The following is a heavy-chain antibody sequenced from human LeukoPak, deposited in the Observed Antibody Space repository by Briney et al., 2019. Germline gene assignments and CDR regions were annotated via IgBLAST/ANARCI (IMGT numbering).Heavy chain of an antibody. J-gene: IGHJ4*02. CDR1: GGSISNTNW. CDR3: AREGGPYRPLDY. Sequence: PSETLSLTCGVSGGSISNTNWWTWVRQPPGKGLEWIGEFNLQGSTNYNPSLKSRVAISVDKSENHISLKLTSVTAVDTAVYYCAREGGPYRPLDYSGQGTLVTVAS. CDR2: FNLQGST. V-gene: IGHV4-4*02.